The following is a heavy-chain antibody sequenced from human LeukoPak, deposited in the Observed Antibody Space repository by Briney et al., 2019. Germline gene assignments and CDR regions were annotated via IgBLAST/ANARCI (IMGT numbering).Heavy chain of an antibody. J-gene: IGHJ4*02. V-gene: IGHV4-34*01. D-gene: IGHD6-13*01. CDR3: ARGPDLYGSGWYYFDY. Sequence: SETLSLTCAVYGGSFSGYYWSWIRQPPGKGLEWIGEINHSGSTNYSPSLKSRVTISVATSKNQFSLKLSSVTAADTAVYYGARGPDLYGSGWYYFDYWGQGTLVTVSS. CDR1: GGSFSGYY. CDR2: INHSGST.